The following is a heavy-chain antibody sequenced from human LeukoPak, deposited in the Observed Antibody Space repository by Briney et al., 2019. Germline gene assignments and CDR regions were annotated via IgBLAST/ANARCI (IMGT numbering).Heavy chain of an antibody. V-gene: IGHV1-46*01. Sequence: ASVKVSCKASGYIFINYYMHWVRQAPGQGLEWMGIINPSGGSTSYAQKFQGRVTMTRDTSTSTVYMELSSLRSEDTAVYYCARGSRITMVRGVPRRDFDYWGQGTLVTVSS. J-gene: IGHJ4*02. CDR2: INPSGGST. CDR3: ARGSRITMVRGVPRRDFDY. D-gene: IGHD3-10*01. CDR1: GYIFINYY.